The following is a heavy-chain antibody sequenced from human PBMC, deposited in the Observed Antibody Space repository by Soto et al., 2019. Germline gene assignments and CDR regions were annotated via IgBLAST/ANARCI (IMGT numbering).Heavy chain of an antibody. V-gene: IGHV1-69*13. J-gene: IGHJ6*02. CDR3: ARDQDCSGGSCYSHYYGMDV. CDR2: IIPIFGTA. CDR1: GGTFSSYA. D-gene: IGHD2-15*01. Sequence: SVKVSCKASGGTFSSYAISWVRQAPGQGLEWMGGIIPIFGTANYAQKFQGRVTITADESTSTAYMELSSLRSEDTAVYYCARDQDCSGGSCYSHYYGMDVWGQGTKVTVSS.